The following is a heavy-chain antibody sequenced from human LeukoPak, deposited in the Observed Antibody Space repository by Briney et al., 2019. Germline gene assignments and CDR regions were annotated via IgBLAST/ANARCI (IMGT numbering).Heavy chain of an antibody. CDR3: ARDTYYYGSGSYYNWFDP. Sequence: GGSLRLSCAASGFTFSSYAMSWVRQAPGKGLEWVSAISGSGGSPYYADSVKGRFTISRDNSKNTLYLQMNSLRAEDTAVYYCARDTYYYGSGSYYNWFDPWGQGTLVTVSS. V-gene: IGHV3-23*01. D-gene: IGHD3-10*01. J-gene: IGHJ5*02. CDR1: GFTFSSYA. CDR2: ISGSGGSP.